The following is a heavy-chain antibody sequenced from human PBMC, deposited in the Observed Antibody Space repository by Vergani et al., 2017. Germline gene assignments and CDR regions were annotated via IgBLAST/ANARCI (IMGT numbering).Heavy chain of an antibody. J-gene: IGHJ6*02. CDR2: IYPGDSDT. V-gene: IGHV5-51*01. CDR3: ARLRTTVRGVIIAQGKYYYYYGMDV. CDR1: GYSFTSYW. Sequence: EVQLVQSGAEVKKPGESLKISCKGSGYSFTSYWIGWVRQMPGKGLEWMGIIYPGDSDTRYSPSFQGQVTISADKSISTAYLQWSSLKASDTAMYYCARLRTTVRGVIIAQGKYYYYYGMDVWGQGTTVTVSS. D-gene: IGHD3-10*01.